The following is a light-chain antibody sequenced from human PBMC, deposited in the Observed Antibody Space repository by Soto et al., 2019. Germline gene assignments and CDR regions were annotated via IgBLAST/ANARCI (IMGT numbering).Light chain of an antibody. V-gene: IGKV3-15*01. CDR1: QGIGDT. Sequence: EIVMTQSPSTLSVSPLEGATLSGRASQGIGDTLAWYQQKPGQTPRLLIYDTSIRATGVPARFSGSRSGAEFTLTISSLQSEDFAVYYCQHYVNWPLTFGGGTKVDIK. CDR3: QHYVNWPLT. CDR2: DTS. J-gene: IGKJ4*01.